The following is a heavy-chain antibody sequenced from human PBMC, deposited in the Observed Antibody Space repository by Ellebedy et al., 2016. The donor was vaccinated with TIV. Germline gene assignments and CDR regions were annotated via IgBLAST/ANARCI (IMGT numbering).Heavy chain of an antibody. CDR3: ARTLTYYYVLGFDY. Sequence: MPSETLSLTCAVYGGSFSGYYWSWIRQPPGKGLEWIGEINHSGSTNYNPSLKSRVTISVDTSKNQFSLKLSSVTAADTAVYYCARTLTYYYVLGFDYWGQGTLVTVSP. J-gene: IGHJ4*02. CDR2: INHSGST. D-gene: IGHD3-10*02. V-gene: IGHV4-34*01. CDR1: GGSFSGYY.